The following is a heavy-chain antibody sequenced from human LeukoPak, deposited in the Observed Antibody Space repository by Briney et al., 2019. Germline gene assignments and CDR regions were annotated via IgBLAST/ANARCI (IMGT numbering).Heavy chain of an antibody. CDR3: ARAPQLAHFDY. CDR1: GFTFSSYA. J-gene: IGHJ4*02. V-gene: IGHV3-30-3*01. Sequence: PGRSLRLSCAASGFTFSSYAMHCVRQAPGKGLEWVAVISYDGSNKYYADSVKGRFTISRDNSKNTLYLQMNSLRAEDTAVYYCARAPQLAHFDYWGQGTLVTDSS. D-gene: IGHD6-6*01. CDR2: ISYDGSNK.